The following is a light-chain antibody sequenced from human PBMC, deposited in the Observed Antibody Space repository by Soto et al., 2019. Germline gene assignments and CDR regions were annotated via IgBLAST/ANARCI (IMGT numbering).Light chain of an antibody. CDR1: SSNIGAGYN. CDR2: GNR. V-gene: IGLV1-40*01. J-gene: IGLJ2*01. Sequence: QAVVTQPPSVSGAPGQRVTISCTGSSSNIGAGYNVHWYQHLPGTAPKVLIYGNRHRPSGVPDRFSGSKSGTSAFLAITGLQADDEADYYCQSYDISLSGVVFGGGTKLTVL. CDR3: QSYDISLSGVV.